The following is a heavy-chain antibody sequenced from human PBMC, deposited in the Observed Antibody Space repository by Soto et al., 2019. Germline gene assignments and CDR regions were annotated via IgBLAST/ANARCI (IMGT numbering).Heavy chain of an antibody. J-gene: IGHJ4*02. D-gene: IGHD5-12*01. CDR3: ASLPRNGYNR. CDR1: GGTFSNYA. Sequence: QVQLVQSGAELKKPGSSVKVSCKSSGGTFSNYAVSWVRQVPGQGLEWMGGIIPIFNTPNYAQKFQGRVTFTADESTGTSYMELSSLRSEDTAVYYCASLPRNGYNRWGQGTLVTVSS. CDR2: IIPIFNTP. V-gene: IGHV1-69*01.